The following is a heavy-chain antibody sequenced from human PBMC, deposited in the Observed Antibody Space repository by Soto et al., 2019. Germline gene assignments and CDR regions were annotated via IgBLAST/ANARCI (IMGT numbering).Heavy chain of an antibody. CDR3: ARVSGSYYYGMDV. CDR1: GGSISSSNW. CDR2: IYHSGST. J-gene: IGHJ6*02. D-gene: IGHD1-26*01. V-gene: IGHV4-4*02. Sequence: QVQLQESGPGLVKPSGTLSLTCAVSGGSISSSNWWSWVRQPPGKGLEWIGEIYHSGSTNYNPSLTSRATSSLDXXKNQFSLKLSSVTAADTAVYYCARVSGSYYYGMDVWGQGTTVTVSS.